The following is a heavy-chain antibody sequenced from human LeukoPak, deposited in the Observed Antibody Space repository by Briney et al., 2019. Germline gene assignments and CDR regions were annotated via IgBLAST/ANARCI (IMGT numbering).Heavy chain of an antibody. J-gene: IGHJ5*02. CDR2: IYRSGST. CDR1: GGSISSGSYY. V-gene: IGHV4-39*07. Sequence: PSETLSLTCTVSGGSISSGSYYWGWIRQPPGKGLEWIVSIYRSGSTYYNPSLKSRFTISVDKSKNQFSLKLSSVTAADTAMYHCARASEFNWFDPWGQGTLVTVSS. D-gene: IGHD3-10*01. CDR3: ARASEFNWFDP.